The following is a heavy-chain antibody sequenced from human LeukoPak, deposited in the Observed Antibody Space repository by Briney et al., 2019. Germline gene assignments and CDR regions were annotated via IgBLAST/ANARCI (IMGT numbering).Heavy chain of an antibody. CDR3: ARAPSGSYTPLFDY. V-gene: IGHV4-59*08. CDR1: GGSISSYY. Sequence: SETLSLTCTVSGGSISSYYWSWIRQPPGKGLEWIGYIYYSGSTNYNPSLKSRVTISVDTSKNQFSLKLSSVTAADTAVYYCARAPSGSYTPLFDYWGQGTLVTVSS. CDR2: IYYSGST. D-gene: IGHD1-26*01. J-gene: IGHJ4*02.